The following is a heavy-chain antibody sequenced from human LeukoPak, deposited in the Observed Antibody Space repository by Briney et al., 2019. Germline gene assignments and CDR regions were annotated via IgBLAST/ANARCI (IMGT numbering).Heavy chain of an antibody. CDR2: FDPEDGET. D-gene: IGHD3-22*01. CDR3: ARVAFYDSSGYSNYFDY. CDR1: GYTLTELS. Sequence: ASVKVSCTVSGYTLTELSMHWVRQAPGKGLEWMGGFDPEDGETIYAQKFQGRVTMTEDTSTDTAYMELSSLRSEDTAVYYCARVAFYDSSGYSNYFDYWGQGTLVTVSS. V-gene: IGHV1-24*01. J-gene: IGHJ4*02.